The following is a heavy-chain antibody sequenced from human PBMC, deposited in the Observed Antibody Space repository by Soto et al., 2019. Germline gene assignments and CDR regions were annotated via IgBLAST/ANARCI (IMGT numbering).Heavy chain of an antibody. Sequence: EVQLVESGGGLVQPGGSLRLSCAASGFTFSSNYMSWVRQAPGKGLEWVSVIYSGGSTYYADAVKGRFTISTDNTKNTLDVQMNSLRAEYTDVYDCASLPDQNYDLLPGRAYGMDVWGQGTRVTVCS. D-gene: IGHD3-9*01. J-gene: IGHJ6*02. CDR3: ASLPDQNYDLLPGRAYGMDV. CDR1: GFTFSSNY. V-gene: IGHV3-66*01. CDR2: IYSGGST.